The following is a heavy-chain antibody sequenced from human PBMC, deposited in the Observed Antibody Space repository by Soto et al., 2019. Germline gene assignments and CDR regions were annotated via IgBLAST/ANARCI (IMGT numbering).Heavy chain of an antibody. J-gene: IGHJ6*03. D-gene: IGHD3-16*01. CDR1: EMTFSLFS. CDR3: VRVPLAIEGGNYYYYYMGV. Sequence: DVRLVESGGGLVQTGKSLRLSCEVSEMTFSLFSMSWVRRVPGKRLEWVATIKDDGTEKSYVESVKGRFTISRDNDKNSLYLEMTDLRVDDSSVYYCVRVPLAIEGGNYYYYYMGVWGKGTTVTVSS. CDR2: IKDDGTEK. V-gene: IGHV3-7*01.